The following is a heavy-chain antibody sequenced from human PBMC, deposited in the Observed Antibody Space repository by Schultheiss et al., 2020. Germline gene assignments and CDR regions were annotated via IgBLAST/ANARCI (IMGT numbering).Heavy chain of an antibody. D-gene: IGHD3-22*01. CDR2: IYPGDSDT. V-gene: IGHV5-51*01. J-gene: IGHJ4*02. Sequence: GGSLRLSCKGSGYSFTSYWIGWVRQMPGKGLEWMGIIYPGDSDTRYSPSFQGQVTISADKSISTAYLQWSSLKASDTAMYYCARDYYDSSGYYLAQDYWGQGTLVTVSS. CDR1: GYSFTSYW. CDR3: ARDYYDSSGYYLAQDY.